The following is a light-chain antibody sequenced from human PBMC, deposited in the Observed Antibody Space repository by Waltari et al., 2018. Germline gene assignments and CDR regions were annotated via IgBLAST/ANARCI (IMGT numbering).Light chain of an antibody. CDR3: CSYAGSSTFYV. J-gene: IGLJ1*01. V-gene: IGLV2-23*01. CDR1: RSDVGRYNL. CDR2: EGS. Sequence: QSALTQPASVSGSPGQSITISCTGTRSDVGRYNLVSWYQQYPGKAPKLMIYEGSKRPSGVSNRFSGSKSGNTASLTISGLQAEDEADYYCCSYAGSSTFYVFGTGTKVTVL.